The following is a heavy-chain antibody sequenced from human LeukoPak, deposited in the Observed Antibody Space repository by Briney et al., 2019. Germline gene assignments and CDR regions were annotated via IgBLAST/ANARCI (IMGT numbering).Heavy chain of an antibody. V-gene: IGHV4-61*02. J-gene: IGHJ6*02. D-gene: IGHD2-2*01. CDR3: ARVSLISVQLLYYYYGMGV. CDR2: IYSSGST. Sequence: SQALPLTCTVSGCSISSDSYHWICIRQPAGKGLEWIRRIYSSGSTNYRPSLKSRVAISLDPSKNQFSLKLSSVTAADTAVYYCARVSLISVQLLYYYYGMGVWGQGPTVSVS. CDR1: GCSISSDSYH.